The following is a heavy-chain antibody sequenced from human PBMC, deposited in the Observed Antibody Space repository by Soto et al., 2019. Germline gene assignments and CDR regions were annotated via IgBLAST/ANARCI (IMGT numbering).Heavy chain of an antibody. CDR2: ISGSGGST. CDR3: AKDEAGFVVVTATDY. Sequence: GSLRLSCAASGFTFSSYAMSWVRQAPGKGLEWVSAISGSGGSTYYADSVKGRFTISRDNSKNTLYLQMNSLRAEDTAVYYCAKDEAGFVVVTATDYWGQGTLVTVSS. CDR1: GFTFSSYA. D-gene: IGHD2-21*02. V-gene: IGHV3-23*01. J-gene: IGHJ4*02.